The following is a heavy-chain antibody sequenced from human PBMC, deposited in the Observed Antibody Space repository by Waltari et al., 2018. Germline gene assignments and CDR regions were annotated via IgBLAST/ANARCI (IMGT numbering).Heavy chain of an antibody. V-gene: IGHV1-2*02. CDR1: GYSFTGYY. CDR3: ARRGGSYYYNGLDV. CDR2: INTNSGIT. J-gene: IGHJ6*02. D-gene: IGHD3-10*01. Sequence: QVQLLQSGDEVKKPGDSVNVSCQASGYSFTGYYLHWVRQAPGQGPEWLGGINTNSGITDDAPRFQGRVTMTTDLSNTTVDMESSGLRPEDTAIYYCARRGGSYYYNGLDVWGQGATVTVSS.